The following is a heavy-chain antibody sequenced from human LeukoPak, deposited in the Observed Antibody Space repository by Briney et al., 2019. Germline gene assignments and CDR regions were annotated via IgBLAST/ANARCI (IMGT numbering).Heavy chain of an antibody. CDR1: GGSLSSYY. V-gene: IGHV4-59*08. CDR2: IYYSGST. D-gene: IGHD3-9*01. Sequence: SETLSLTCTVSGGSLSSYYWSWIRQPPGKGLEWIGYIYYSGSTNYNPPLKSRVTISVDTSKNQFSLKLSSVTAADTAVYYCASGEPDYDILTGFYNTLVYFQHWGQGTLVTVSS. CDR3: ASGEPDYDILTGFYNTLVYFQH. J-gene: IGHJ1*01.